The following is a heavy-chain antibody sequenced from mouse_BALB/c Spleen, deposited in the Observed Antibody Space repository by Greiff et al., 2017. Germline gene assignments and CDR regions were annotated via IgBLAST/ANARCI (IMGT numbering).Heavy chain of an antibody. Sequence: QVQLQQSGPELVKPGASVRISCKASGYTFTSYYIHWVKQRPGQGLEWIGWIYPGNVNTKYNEKFKGKATLTADKSSSTAYMQRSSLTSEDSAVYFCARAGGPLLRLYYFDDWGQGTTLTVSS. D-gene: IGHD1-2*01. CDR3: ARAGGPLLRLYYFDD. J-gene: IGHJ2*01. CDR1: GYTFTSYY. V-gene: IGHV1S56*01. CDR2: IYPGNVNT.